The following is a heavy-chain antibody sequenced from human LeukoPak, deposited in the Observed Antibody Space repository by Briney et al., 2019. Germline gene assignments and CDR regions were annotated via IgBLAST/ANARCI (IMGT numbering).Heavy chain of an antibody. D-gene: IGHD6-13*01. CDR1: GFTFSSYA. V-gene: IGHV3-23*01. CDR3: AKDIAAALYYYGMDV. Sequence: PGGSLRLSCAASGFTFSSYAMSWVRQAPGKGLEWVSAISGSGGSTYYADSVKGRFTISRDNSKNTLYLQMNSLRAEDTAVYYCAKDIAAALYYYGMDVWGQGTTVTVSS. J-gene: IGHJ6*02. CDR2: ISGSGGST.